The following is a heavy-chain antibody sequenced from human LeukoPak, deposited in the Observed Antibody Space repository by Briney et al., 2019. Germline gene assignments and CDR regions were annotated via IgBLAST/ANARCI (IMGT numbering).Heavy chain of an antibody. CDR2: INPNSGGT. V-gene: IGHV1-2*02. CDR1: GYTFTGYY. CDR3: ARGRFLEWLRWGNYWFDP. Sequence: GASVKVSCKASGYTFTGYYMHWVRQAPGQGLEWMGWINPNSGGTNYAQKFQGRVTMTRDTSISTAYMELSRLRSDDTAVYYCARGRFLEWLRWGNYWFDPWGQGTLVTVSS. J-gene: IGHJ5*02. D-gene: IGHD3-3*01.